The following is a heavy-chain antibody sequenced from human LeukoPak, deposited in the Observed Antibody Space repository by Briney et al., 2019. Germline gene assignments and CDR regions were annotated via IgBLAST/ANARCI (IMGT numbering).Heavy chain of an antibody. J-gene: IGHJ6*03. CDR1: GFTFSSYS. D-gene: IGHD3-22*01. CDR3: ARCPSEASSGYYINYYYYYMDV. V-gene: IGHV3-21*04. CDR2: ISSSSSYI. Sequence: GGSLRLSCAASGFTFSSYSMNWVRQAPGKGLEWVSSISSSSSYIYYADSVKGRFTISRDNAKNSLYLQMNSLRAEDTAVYYCARCPSEASSGYYINYYYYYMDVWGKGTTVTVSS.